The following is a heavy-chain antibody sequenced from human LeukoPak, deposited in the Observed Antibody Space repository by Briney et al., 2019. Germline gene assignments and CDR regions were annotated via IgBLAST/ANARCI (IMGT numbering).Heavy chain of an antibody. J-gene: IGHJ3*02. Sequence: SETLSLPCTVSGGSISSYYWSWIRQPPGKGLEWIGYIYYSGSTNYNPSLKSRVTISVDTSKNQFSLELSSVTAADTAVYYCASQILSWYAFDIWGQGTMVTVSS. V-gene: IGHV4-59*01. CDR1: GGSISSYY. CDR3: ASQILSWYAFDI. CDR2: IYYSGST. D-gene: IGHD6-13*01.